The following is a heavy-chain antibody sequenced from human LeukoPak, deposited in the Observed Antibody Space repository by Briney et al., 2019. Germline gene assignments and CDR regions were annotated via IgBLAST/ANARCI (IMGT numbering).Heavy chain of an antibody. CDR1: GFTFSSYS. V-gene: IGHV3-21*01. CDR2: ISSSSSYK. J-gene: IGHJ4*02. CDR3: ARTARVSSPSCPGL. Sequence: GGSLRLSCAASGFTFSSYSMNWVRQAPGKGLEWVASISSSSSYKYYADSVKGRFTISRDNAKNSLYLQMNSLRAEDTAVYYCARTARVSSPSCPGLWGEGTLVTVSS. D-gene: IGHD2-2*01.